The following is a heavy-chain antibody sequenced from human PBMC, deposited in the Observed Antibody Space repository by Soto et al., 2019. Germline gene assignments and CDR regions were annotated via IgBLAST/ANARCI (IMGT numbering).Heavy chain of an antibody. J-gene: IGHJ4*02. Sequence: EVQLVESGGGLVKPGESLRLSCAASGLTLTNVFMNWVRQAPGKGLEWVGSIKSKTDGGTTDYAAPVRGRFTISRDDSKNTLYLQMNSLKTEDTAVYYCSYGADYYFDYWGQGTLVTVSS. CDR3: SYGADYYFDY. CDR1: GLTLTNVF. CDR2: IKSKTDGGTT. V-gene: IGHV3-15*07. D-gene: IGHD4-17*01.